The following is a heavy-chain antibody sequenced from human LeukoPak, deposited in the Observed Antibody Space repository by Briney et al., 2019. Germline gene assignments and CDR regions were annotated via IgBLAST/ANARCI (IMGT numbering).Heavy chain of an antibody. D-gene: IGHD3-22*01. CDR3: ARDLDYYDSSGSGWFDP. CDR1: GYTFTSYS. Sequence: ASVKVSCKASGYTFTSYSMHWVRQAPGQGLEWMGIINPSGGSTRDAQKFQGRVTMTTDTSTNTAYMELRSLRSDDTAVYYCARDLDYYDSSGSGWFDPWGQGTLVTVSS. J-gene: IGHJ5*02. V-gene: IGHV1-46*01. CDR2: INPSGGST.